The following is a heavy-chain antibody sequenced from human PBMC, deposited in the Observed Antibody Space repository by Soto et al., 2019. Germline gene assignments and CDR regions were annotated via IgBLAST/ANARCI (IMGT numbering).Heavy chain of an antibody. J-gene: IGHJ3*01. CDR3: ARFAATSGINAFDV. V-gene: IGHV5-51*01. CDR1: GYTFTNYW. D-gene: IGHD6-13*01. CDR2: IYPRDSHT. Sequence: PGESLKISCQGSGYTFTNYWIVCVRQLPGKGLEWMGIIYPRDSHTTYSPSFQGQVTISDDKSLNSAFLQWSSLKASDTATYYCARFAATSGINAFDVWGPGTMVTVSS.